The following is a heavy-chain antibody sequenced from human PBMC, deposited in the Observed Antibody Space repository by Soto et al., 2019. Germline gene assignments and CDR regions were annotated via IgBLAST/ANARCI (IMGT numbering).Heavy chain of an antibody. J-gene: IGHJ4*02. V-gene: IGHV3-23*01. Sequence: GGSRRLSCAASGFTFSSYAMSWVRQAPGKGLEWVSAISGSGGSTYYADSVKGRFTISRDNSKNTLYLQMNSLRAEDTAVYYCAKDDYYDSSGYYSQEIPGFDYWGQGT. CDR3: AKDDYYDSSGYYSQEIPGFDY. CDR1: GFTFSSYA. D-gene: IGHD3-22*01. CDR2: ISGSGGST.